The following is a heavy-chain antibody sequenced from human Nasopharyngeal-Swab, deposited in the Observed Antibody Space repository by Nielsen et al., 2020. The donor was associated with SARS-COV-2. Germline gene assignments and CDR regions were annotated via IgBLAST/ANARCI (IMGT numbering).Heavy chain of an antibody. CDR3: ARARIAAAGYYFDY. Sequence: GGSLRLSCAASGFTFSSYDMHWVRQATGKGLERVSAIGTAGDTYYPGSVKGRFTISRENAKNSLYLQMNSLRAGDTAVYYCARARIAAAGYYFDYWGQGTLVTVSS. CDR1: GFTFSSYD. V-gene: IGHV3-13*01. CDR2: IGTAGDT. D-gene: IGHD6-13*01. J-gene: IGHJ4*02.